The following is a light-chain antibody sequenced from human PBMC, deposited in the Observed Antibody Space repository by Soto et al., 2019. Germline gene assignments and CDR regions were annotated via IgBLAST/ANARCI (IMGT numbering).Light chain of an antibody. Sequence: EIVLTQSPGTLSLSAGERATLSCRASQSVSSSYLAWYQQKPGQAPRLLIYGASSRATAIPDRFSGSGSGTDFTLTISRLEPEDFAVYSCQQYGRSPGLFTFGPGTKVDIK. CDR2: GAS. J-gene: IGKJ3*01. V-gene: IGKV3-20*01. CDR1: QSVSSSY. CDR3: QQYGRSPGLFT.